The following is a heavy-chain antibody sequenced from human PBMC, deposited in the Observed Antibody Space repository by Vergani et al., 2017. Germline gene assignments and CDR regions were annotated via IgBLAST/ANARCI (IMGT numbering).Heavy chain of an antibody. Sequence: QVQLQESGPGLVKPSETLSLTCTVSGGSVSSGIYSWSWIRQPAGKGLEWIGYIYYSGRANYNPSLKSRVTISVDTSKNQFSLNLSSVTAADTAVYYCAGLVSNEFQEWGLGTLVTVSS. J-gene: IGHJ4*02. CDR1: GGSVSSGIYS. CDR2: IYYSGRA. V-gene: IGHV4-61*10. CDR3: AGLVSNEFQE. D-gene: IGHD4-11*01.